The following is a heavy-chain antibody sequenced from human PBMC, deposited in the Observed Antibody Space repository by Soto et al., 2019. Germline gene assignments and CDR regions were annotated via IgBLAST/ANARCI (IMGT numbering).Heavy chain of an antibody. CDR1: GGSISSSSYC. J-gene: IGHJ4*02. CDR2: IYYSGST. D-gene: IGHD6-13*01. V-gene: IGHV4-39*01. Sequence: SETLSLTCTVSGGSISSSSYCRGCIRQPPGKGLEWIGSIYYSGSTYYNPSLKSRVTISVDTSKNQFSLKLSSVTAADTAVYYCARGYSSSWYYGYWGQGTLVTVSS. CDR3: ARGYSSSWYYGY.